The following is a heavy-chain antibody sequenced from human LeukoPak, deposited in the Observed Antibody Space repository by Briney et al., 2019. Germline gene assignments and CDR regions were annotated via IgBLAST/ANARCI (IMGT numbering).Heavy chain of an antibody. D-gene: IGHD1-26*01. CDR2: ISSSGANA. J-gene: IGHJ5*02. Sequence: PGRSLRLSCAASGFTVSSNYMSWVRQAPGKGLEWVSLISSSGANAYYADSVKGRFTMSRDNSKDTLYLHMHNLRGEDTAEYYCAKDMELASWGQGTLVTVSS. V-gene: IGHV3-23*01. CDR3: AKDMELAS. CDR1: GFTVSSNY.